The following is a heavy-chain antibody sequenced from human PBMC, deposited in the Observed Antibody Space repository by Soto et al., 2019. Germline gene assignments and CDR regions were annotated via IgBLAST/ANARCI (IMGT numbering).Heavy chain of an antibody. CDR1: GGSISDYY. D-gene: IGHD3-10*01. Sequence: QVQLQESGPGLVKPSETLSLTCTVSGGSISDYYCSWFRQSPGKGLEWLGVLHYGGNSDFNPSLSSRGTMSLDTSKNQVYLRLSSVTAADAASYYCARQGFGAKHGLVGVWCQGTTVIVSS. CDR3: ARQGFGAKHGLVGV. CDR2: LHYGGNS. J-gene: IGHJ6*02. V-gene: IGHV4-59*08.